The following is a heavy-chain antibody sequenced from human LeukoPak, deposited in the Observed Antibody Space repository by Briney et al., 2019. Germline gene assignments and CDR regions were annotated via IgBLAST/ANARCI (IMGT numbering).Heavy chain of an antibody. CDR1: GFTFDDYG. Sequence: GGSLRLSCAASGFTFDDYGMSWVRQAPGKGLEWVSGINWNGGSTGYADSVKGRFTISRDNAKNSLYLQMNSLRAEDTALYHCARDRDNLTGSIRGPFDYWGQGTLVTVSS. CDR2: INWNGGST. V-gene: IGHV3-20*01. D-gene: IGHD3-9*01. J-gene: IGHJ4*02. CDR3: ARDRDNLTGSIRGPFDY.